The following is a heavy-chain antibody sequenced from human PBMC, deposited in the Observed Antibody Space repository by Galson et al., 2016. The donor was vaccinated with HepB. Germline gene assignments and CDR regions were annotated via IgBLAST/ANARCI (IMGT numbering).Heavy chain of an antibody. CDR3: VRDQGWCNH. Sequence: SLRLSCAASGFIFNAYAIHWVRQAPGKGLEFVSAISGNGGTTHYPDSVKGRFTISRDNSKNTLYLQMSSLRADDTAVYYCVRDQGWCNHWGQGTLVTVSS. CDR1: GFIFNAYA. J-gene: IGHJ5*02. V-gene: IGHV3-64D*06. D-gene: IGHD2-8*01. CDR2: ISGNGGTT.